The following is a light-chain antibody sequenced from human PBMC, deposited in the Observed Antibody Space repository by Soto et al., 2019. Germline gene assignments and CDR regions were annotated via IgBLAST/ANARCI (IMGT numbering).Light chain of an antibody. CDR2: DND. Sequence: QSVLTQPPSVSAAPGQKVTVSCSRSRSNIGNNYVSWDQHLPGTAPKLLIYDNDKRPSGIPDRFSASKSGTSATLDIPGLQTGDEADYYCEAFDSNLSGGVFGGGTKVTLL. CDR3: EAFDSNLSGGV. CDR1: RSNIGNNY. J-gene: IGLJ2*01. V-gene: IGLV1-51*01.